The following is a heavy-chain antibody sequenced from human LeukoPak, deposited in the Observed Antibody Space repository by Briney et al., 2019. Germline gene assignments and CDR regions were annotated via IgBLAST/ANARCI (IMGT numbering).Heavy chain of an antibody. CDR2: IYHFGTT. Sequence: KPSETLSLTCSVSGYSISSGYYWGWIRPPPGKGLEWIGSIYHFGTTFYNPSLKSRVTISVDTSKNQFSLKLSSVTAADTAVYFCARDPYGGNSPFDYWGQGTLVTVSS. CDR1: GYSISSGYY. D-gene: IGHD4-23*01. V-gene: IGHV4-38-2*02. J-gene: IGHJ4*02. CDR3: ARDPYGGNSPFDY.